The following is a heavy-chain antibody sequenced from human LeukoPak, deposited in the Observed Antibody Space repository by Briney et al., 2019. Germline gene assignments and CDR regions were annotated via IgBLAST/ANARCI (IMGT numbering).Heavy chain of an antibody. D-gene: IGHD1-14*01. J-gene: IGHJ6*02. CDR1: GFTFDDYA. Sequence: GGSLRLSCAASGFTFDDYAMHWVRQAPGKGLEWVSGISWNGGSIGYADSVKGRFTISRDNAKNSLFLQMNSLRAEDTALYYCAKDLNQVDYYYYGMDVWGQGTTVTVSS. CDR3: AKDLNQVDYYYYGMDV. CDR2: ISWNGGSI. V-gene: IGHV3-9*01.